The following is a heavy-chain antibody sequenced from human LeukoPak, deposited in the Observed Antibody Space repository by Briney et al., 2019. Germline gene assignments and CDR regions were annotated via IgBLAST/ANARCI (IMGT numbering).Heavy chain of an antibody. CDR2: IRSKAYGGTT. V-gene: IGHV3-49*04. D-gene: IGHD3-10*01. Sequence: GGSLRLSCTASGFTSGDYAMSWVRQAPGKGLEWVGFIRSKAYGGTTEYAASVKGRFTISRDDSKSIAYLQMNSLKSEDTGVYYCTRDEGYYGSGSSLYYMDVWGKGTTVTISS. CDR1: GFTSGDYA. J-gene: IGHJ6*03. CDR3: TRDEGYYGSGSSLYYMDV.